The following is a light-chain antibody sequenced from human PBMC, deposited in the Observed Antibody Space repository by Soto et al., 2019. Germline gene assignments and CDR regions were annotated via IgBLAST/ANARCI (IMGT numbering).Light chain of an antibody. V-gene: IGLV2-14*01. CDR2: DVT. CDR3: ISYASINTYV. Sequence: QSALTQPASVSGSPGQSITISCTGTSSDVGGYDYVSWYQQHPGKAPKLMIYDVTNRPSGVSNRFSGSKSGNTASLTISGLQVEDEADYYCISYASINTYVFGTGTKLTVL. J-gene: IGLJ1*01. CDR1: SSDVGGYDY.